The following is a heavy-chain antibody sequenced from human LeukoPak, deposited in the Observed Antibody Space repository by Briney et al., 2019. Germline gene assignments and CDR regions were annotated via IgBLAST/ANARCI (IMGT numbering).Heavy chain of an antibody. CDR1: GFTFSSYG. CDR2: IWYDGSNQ. D-gene: IGHD3-9*01. J-gene: IGHJ4*02. Sequence: PGRSLRLSCAASGFTFSSYGMHWVRQAPGKGLEWVAVIWYDGSNQLYADSVKGRFTISRDNSKNTLHLQMNSLRAEDTAVYYCARDRQLQYFDYWGQGTLVTVSS. CDR3: ARDRQLQYFDY. V-gene: IGHV3-33*08.